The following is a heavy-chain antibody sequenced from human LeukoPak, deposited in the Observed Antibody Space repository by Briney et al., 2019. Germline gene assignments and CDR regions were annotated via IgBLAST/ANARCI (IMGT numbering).Heavy chain of an antibody. CDR2: ISAYNGNT. Sequence: GASVKLSGTASVYTFTNYVISGVRPAPGQGLEWMGWISAYNGNTNYAQKLQGRVTITTDTSTSTAYTELRSRGADDTAVSVCARGSGYNGQADLDYWGQGTGVTVSS. D-gene: IGHD5-12*01. J-gene: IGHJ4*02. V-gene: IGHV1-18*01. CDR1: VYTFTNYV. CDR3: ARGSGYNGQADLDY.